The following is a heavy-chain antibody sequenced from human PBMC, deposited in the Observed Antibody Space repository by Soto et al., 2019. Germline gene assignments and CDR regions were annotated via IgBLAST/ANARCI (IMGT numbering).Heavy chain of an antibody. CDR1: GYSISSGYF. CDR2: MYHSGNT. Sequence: PSETLSLTCTVSGYSISSGYFWGWIRQPPGKGLQWIGNMYHSGNTNYNPSLKSRVTISIDTSKNQFSLKLSSVTAADEAVYYCARVSYFDGGSFYYYFDYWGQGTLVTVSS. D-gene: IGHD3-22*01. J-gene: IGHJ4*02. V-gene: IGHV4-38-2*02. CDR3: ARVSYFDGGSFYYYFDY.